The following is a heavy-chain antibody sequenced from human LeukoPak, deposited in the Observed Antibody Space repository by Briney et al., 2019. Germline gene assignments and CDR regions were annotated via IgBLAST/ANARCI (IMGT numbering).Heavy chain of an antibody. CDR2: ISPYNGNT. CDR3: ARDSNSSSGWYDMSASFDY. D-gene: IGHD6-19*01. V-gene: IGHV1-18*01. CDR1: GYIFPNYV. Sequence: ASVKVSCKTSGYIFPNYVLTWVRQAPGQGLEWLGCISPYNGNTNYPQKFQGRVTMTTDTSTSTAYMELRSLRSDDTAVYYCARDSNSSSGWYDMSASFDYWGQGTLVTVSS. J-gene: IGHJ4*02.